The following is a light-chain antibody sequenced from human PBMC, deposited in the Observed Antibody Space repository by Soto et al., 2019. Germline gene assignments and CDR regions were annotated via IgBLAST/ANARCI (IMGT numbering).Light chain of an antibody. Sequence: EIVLTQSPGTLSLSPGERATLSCRASQSVSSSYLAWYQQKPGQAPRLLIYGASDRATGIPDRFSGTGSETDFTLTISRLEPEDFAVYYCQQCSYSPRTFGQGTKVDIK. CDR3: QQCSYSPRT. J-gene: IGKJ1*01. CDR1: QSVSSSY. CDR2: GAS. V-gene: IGKV3-20*01.